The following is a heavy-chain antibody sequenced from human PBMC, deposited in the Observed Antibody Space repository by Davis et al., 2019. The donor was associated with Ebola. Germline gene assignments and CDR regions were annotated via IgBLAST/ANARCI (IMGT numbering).Heavy chain of an antibody. J-gene: IGHJ4*02. V-gene: IGHV3-7*01. CDR1: GFTFSSYW. D-gene: IGHD2-15*01. Sequence: GESLKISCAASGFTFSSYWMSWVRQAPGKGLEWVANIKQDGSEKYYVDSVKGRFTISRDNAKNSLYLQMNSLRAEDTAVYYCARRDHQDIVVVVAATHFDYWGQGTLVTVSS. CDR3: ARRDHQDIVVVVAATHFDY. CDR2: IKQDGSEK.